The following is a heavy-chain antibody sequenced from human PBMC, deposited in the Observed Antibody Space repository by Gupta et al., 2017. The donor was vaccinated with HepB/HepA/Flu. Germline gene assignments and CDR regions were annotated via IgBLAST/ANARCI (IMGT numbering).Heavy chain of an antibody. J-gene: IGHJ6*02. D-gene: IGHD2-21*01. V-gene: IGHV4-59*01. CDR3: ARFGGDYYYDGMDG. CDR1: GGSISSYY. Sequence: QVQLQESGPGLVKPSETLSLTCTVSGGSISSYYWSWIRQPPGKGLEWIGYIYYRGSTNYNPALKSRVTISVETSKNQFSLKLSSVTAADTAGYYCARFGGDYYYDGMDGWGQGTTVTVS. CDR2: IYYRGST.